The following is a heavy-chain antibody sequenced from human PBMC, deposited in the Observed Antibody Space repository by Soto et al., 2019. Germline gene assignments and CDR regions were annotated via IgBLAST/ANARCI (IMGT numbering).Heavy chain of an antibody. J-gene: IGHJ3*02. CDR2: IWYDGSNK. CDR1: GFTFSSYG. Sequence: ESGGGVVQPGRSLRLSCAASGFTFSSYGMHWGRQAPGKGLEWVAVIWYDGSNKYYADSVKGRFTISSYNSKNTLYLQMNSLRAEDTAVYYCARGDYDDISGYYYRGKGAFDIWGQGTMVTVSS. CDR3: ARGDYDDISGYYYRGKGAFDI. V-gene: IGHV3-33*01. D-gene: IGHD3-22*01.